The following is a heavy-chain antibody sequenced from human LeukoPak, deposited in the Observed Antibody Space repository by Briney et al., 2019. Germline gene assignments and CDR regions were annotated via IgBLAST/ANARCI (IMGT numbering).Heavy chain of an antibody. Sequence: GGSLRLSCAASEFTFSNYAMSWVRQAPGKGLEWVSFISSGSTIIYYADSVKGRFTVSRDNAENSLYLQMNSLRDEDTAVYYCARNPAGIGDYWGQGTLVTVSS. CDR2: ISSGSTII. CDR3: ARNPAGIGDY. J-gene: IGHJ4*02. D-gene: IGHD1-26*01. CDR1: EFTFSNYA. V-gene: IGHV3-48*02.